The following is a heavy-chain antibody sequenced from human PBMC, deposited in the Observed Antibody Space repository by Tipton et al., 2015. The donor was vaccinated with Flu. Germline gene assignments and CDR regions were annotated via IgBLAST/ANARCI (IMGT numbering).Heavy chain of an antibody. D-gene: IGHD4-11*01. Sequence: TLSLTCAVSGYSISSGYYWTWMRQPAGKGLEWIGRIHESGSTNYNPSLRSRVTMSVDTSKNHFSLKLRSVTAADTAVYYCARDYSNRGLSYYFGMDVWGQGTTVTVSS. CDR2: IHESGST. J-gene: IGHJ6*02. V-gene: IGHV4-61*02. CDR3: ARDYSNRGLSYYFGMDV. CDR1: GYSISSGYY.